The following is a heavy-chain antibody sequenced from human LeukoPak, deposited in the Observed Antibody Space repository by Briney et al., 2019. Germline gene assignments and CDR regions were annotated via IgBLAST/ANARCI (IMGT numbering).Heavy chain of an antibody. CDR2: ISYDGSNK. V-gene: IGHV3-30*18. J-gene: IGHJ5*02. CDR3: AKDSSGPMS. D-gene: IGHD3-22*01. CDR1: GFTFSSYG. Sequence: GGSLRLSCAASGFTFSSYGMHWVRQAPGKGLEWVAVISYDGSNKYYADSVKGRFTISRDNSKNTLYLQMNSLRAEDTAVYYCAKDSSGPMSWGQGTLVTVSS.